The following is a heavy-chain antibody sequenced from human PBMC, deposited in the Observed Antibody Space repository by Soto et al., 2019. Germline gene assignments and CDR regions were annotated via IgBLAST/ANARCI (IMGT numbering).Heavy chain of an antibody. J-gene: IGHJ5*02. V-gene: IGHV1-3*01. CDR1: GYTFTSYA. CDR3: ARGPLRNWFDP. Sequence: GASVKVSCKASGYTFTSYAMHWVRQDPGQRLEWMGWINAGNGNTKYSQKFQGRVTITRDTSASTAYMYLSSLRSEDTAVYYCARGPLRNWFDPWGQGTLVTVSS. CDR2: INAGNGNT.